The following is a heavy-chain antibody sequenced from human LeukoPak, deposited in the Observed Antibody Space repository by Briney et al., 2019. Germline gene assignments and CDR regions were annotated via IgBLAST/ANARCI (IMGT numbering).Heavy chain of an antibody. V-gene: IGHV3-30*18. CDR3: AKDQIARGSGSYCDS. J-gene: IGHJ5*01. CDR1: GFTFSSYA. D-gene: IGHD3-10*01. Sequence: GGSLRLSCAASGFTFSSYAMHWVRQAPGKGLEWVAIISYDGSKKDYSDSVKGRFSISRDNSQNTVYLQVNSLRPEDTAVYYCAKDQIARGSGSYCDSWGQGTLVTVSS. CDR2: ISYDGSKK.